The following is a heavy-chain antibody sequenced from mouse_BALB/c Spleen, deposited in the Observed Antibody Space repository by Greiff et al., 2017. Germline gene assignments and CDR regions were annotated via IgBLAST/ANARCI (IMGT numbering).Heavy chain of an antibody. D-gene: IGHD2-1*01. CDR1: GYSITSDYA. Sequence: EVQLVESGPGLVKPSQSLSLTCTVTGYSITSDYAWNWIRQFPGNKLEWMGYISYSGSTSYNPSLKSRISITRDTSKNQFFLQLNSVTTEDTATYYCASVRLYYGNYNYAMDYWGQGTSVTVSS. CDR3: ASVRLYYGNYNYAMDY. J-gene: IGHJ4*01. CDR2: ISYSGST. V-gene: IGHV3-2*02.